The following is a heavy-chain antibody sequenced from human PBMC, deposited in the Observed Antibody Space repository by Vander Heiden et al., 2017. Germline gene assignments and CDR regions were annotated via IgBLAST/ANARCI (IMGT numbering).Heavy chain of an antibody. V-gene: IGHV1-69*01. CDR3: ARSNRRIALNFPSDY. CDR1: GGAFIDYA. D-gene: IGHD3-16*01. J-gene: IGHJ4*02. Sequence: HVQLVQSGAEVKKPGSSVKVSCKASGGAFIDYAITWVRQARGQGLEWMGGIIPMFGTTNYAQKFQGRVTITADESASTAYMELSSLRSDDTAMYYCARSNRRIALNFPSDYWGQGTLVTVSS. CDR2: IIPMFGTT.